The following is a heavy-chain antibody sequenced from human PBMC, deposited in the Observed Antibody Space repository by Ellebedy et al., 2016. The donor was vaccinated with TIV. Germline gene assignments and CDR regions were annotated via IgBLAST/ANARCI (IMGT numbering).Heavy chain of an antibody. J-gene: IGHJ3*02. CDR2: ISYDGSNK. Sequence: GESLKISXAASGFTFSSYAMHWVRQAPGKGLEWVAVISYDGSNKYYADSVKGRFTISRDNSKNTLYLQMNSLRAEDTAVYYCARAGIVYPDRAFDIWGQGTMVTVSS. CDR1: GFTFSSYA. V-gene: IGHV3-30-3*01. CDR3: ARAGIVYPDRAFDI. D-gene: IGHD3-10*01.